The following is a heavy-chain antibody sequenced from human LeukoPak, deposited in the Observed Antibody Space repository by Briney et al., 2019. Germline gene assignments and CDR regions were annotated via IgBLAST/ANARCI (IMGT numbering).Heavy chain of an antibody. D-gene: IGHD6-6*01. J-gene: IGHJ4*02. CDR1: GFTFSAHY. Sequence: GGSLRLSCAASGFTFSAHYMSWIRQAPGKGLEWVSYISNDGITIDCADSVKGRFTVSRDNAKNSLYLQMNSLRVEDTAVYYCVRTARLSDYWGQGTLVTVSS. V-gene: IGHV3-11*04. CDR2: ISNDGITI. CDR3: VRTARLSDY.